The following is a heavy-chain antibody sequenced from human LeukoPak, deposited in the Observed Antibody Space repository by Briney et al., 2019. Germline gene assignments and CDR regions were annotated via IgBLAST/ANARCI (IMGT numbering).Heavy chain of an antibody. CDR3: ARESSPGSGRGGFDI. V-gene: IGHV1-2*02. CDR1: GYIFADYY. D-gene: IGHD1-26*01. Sequence: ASVKVSCKASGYIFADYYVHWVRQAPGQGIEWMGWINPDRGATNYVETFQGRATLTRDKSTDTAYMELKSLTTDDTAVYYCARESSPGSGRGGFDIWGQGTAVTVSS. J-gene: IGHJ3*02. CDR2: INPDRGAT.